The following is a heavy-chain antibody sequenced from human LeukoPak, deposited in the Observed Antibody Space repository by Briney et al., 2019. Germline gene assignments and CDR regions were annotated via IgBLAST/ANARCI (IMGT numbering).Heavy chain of an antibody. V-gene: IGHV3-23*01. D-gene: IGHD6-19*01. CDR1: GFTFNSYA. CDR3: AARNSNGWYWDY. Sequence: GGSLRLSCAASGFTFNSYAMSWVRQAPGKRVEWVSGISGGGVGTYYADAVKGRFTISRDNSKNTLFLQMNSLRAEDTAVYYCAARNSNGWYWDYWGQGTLVTVSS. J-gene: IGHJ4*02. CDR2: ISGGGVGT.